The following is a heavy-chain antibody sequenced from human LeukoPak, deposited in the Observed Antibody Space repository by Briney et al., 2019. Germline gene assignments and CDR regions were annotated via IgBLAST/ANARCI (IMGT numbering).Heavy chain of an antibody. CDR1: DGSSTSGDYY. CDR3: ARDSGRQWELLPFDY. CDR2: IYYSGST. D-gene: IGHD1-26*01. J-gene: IGHJ4*02. V-gene: IGHV4-31*03. Sequence: PSQTLSLTCTVSDGSSTSGDYYWSWIRQHPGKGLEWIGYIYYSGSTYYNPSLKSRVTISVDTSKNQFSLKLSSVTAADTAVYYCARDSGRQWELLPFDYWGQGTLVTVSS.